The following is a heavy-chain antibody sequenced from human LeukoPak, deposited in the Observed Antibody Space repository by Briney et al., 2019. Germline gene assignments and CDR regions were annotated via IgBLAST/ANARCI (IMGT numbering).Heavy chain of an antibody. D-gene: IGHD3-22*01. Sequence: ASVKVSCKASGYTFTGYYMHWARQAPGQGLEWMGWINPNSGGTNYAQKFQGRVTMTRNTSISTAYMELSSLRSEDTAVYYCARAHDGYYDSSGYSGRRDYWGQGTLVTVSS. CDR2: INPNSGGT. V-gene: IGHV1-2*02. CDR1: GYTFTGYY. CDR3: ARAHDGYYDSSGYSGRRDY. J-gene: IGHJ4*02.